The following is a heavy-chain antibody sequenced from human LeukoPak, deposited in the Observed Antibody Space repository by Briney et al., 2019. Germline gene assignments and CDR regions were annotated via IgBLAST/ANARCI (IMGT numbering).Heavy chain of an antibody. J-gene: IGHJ5*02. V-gene: IGHV4-34*01. CDR2: INHSGST. CDR1: GGSFSGYY. Sequence: SETLSLTCAVYGGSFSGYYWSWIRQPPGEGLEWIGEINHSGSTNYNPSLKSRVTISVDTSKNQFSLKLSSVTAADTAVYYCARLRDWFDPWGQGTLVTVSS. CDR3: ARLRDWFDP.